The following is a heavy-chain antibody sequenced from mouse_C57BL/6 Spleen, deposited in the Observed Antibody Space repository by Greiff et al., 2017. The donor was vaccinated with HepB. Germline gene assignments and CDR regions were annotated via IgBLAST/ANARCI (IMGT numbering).Heavy chain of an antibody. D-gene: IGHD4-1*01. CDR1: GYTFTSYW. CDR2: IHPNSGST. CDR3: ATGTRGGDYFDY. Sequence: VQLQQPGAELVKPGASVKLSCKASGYTFTSYWMHWVKQRPGQGLEWIGMIHPNSGSTNYNEKFKSKATLTVDKSSSTAYMQLSSLTSEDSAVYYCATGTRGGDYFDYWGQGTTLTVSS. J-gene: IGHJ2*01. V-gene: IGHV1-64*01.